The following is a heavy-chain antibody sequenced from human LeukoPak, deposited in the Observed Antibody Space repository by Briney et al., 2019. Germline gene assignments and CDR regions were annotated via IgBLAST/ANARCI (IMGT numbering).Heavy chain of an antibody. V-gene: IGHV3-23*01. D-gene: IGHD3-22*01. Sequence: GGSLRLSCAASGFTFSSYAMSWVRQAPGKGLEWVPAISGSGGSTYYADSVKGRFTISRDNSKNTLYLQMNSLRAEDTAVYYCAKDKWNYYDSSGYYRTIFDYWGQGTLVTVSS. CDR3: AKDKWNYYDSSGYYRTIFDY. J-gene: IGHJ4*02. CDR1: GFTFSSYA. CDR2: ISGSGGST.